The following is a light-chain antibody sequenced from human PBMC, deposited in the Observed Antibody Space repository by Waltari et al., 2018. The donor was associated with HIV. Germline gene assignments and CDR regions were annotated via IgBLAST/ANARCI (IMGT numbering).Light chain of an antibody. V-gene: IGLV1-51*01. J-gene: IGLJ2*01. Sequence: SVLTQPPSVSAAPGPKVTIYCSGSSSNIGHNSVSWYQQLPGTAPKRLIYDKNKRPAGIPDVFSGSKSGTSATLGITGLQTGDEADYYCGTWDSSLSAGLFGGGTKLTVL. CDR1: SSNIGHNS. CDR3: GTWDSSLSAGL. CDR2: DKN.